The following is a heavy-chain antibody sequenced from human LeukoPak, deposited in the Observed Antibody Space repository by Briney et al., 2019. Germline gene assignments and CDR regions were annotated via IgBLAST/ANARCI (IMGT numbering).Heavy chain of an antibody. CDR2: IYYSGST. CDR1: GGSISSSSSY. J-gene: IGHJ4*02. Sequence: TSETLSLTCTVSGGSISSSSSYWGWIRQPPGKGLEWIGNIYYSGSTYYSPSLKSRVTISVDTSKNQLSLKLSSVTAADTAIYYCASSRDGYIFDYWGQGTLVTVSS. CDR3: ASSRDGYIFDY. D-gene: IGHD5-24*01. V-gene: IGHV4-39*01.